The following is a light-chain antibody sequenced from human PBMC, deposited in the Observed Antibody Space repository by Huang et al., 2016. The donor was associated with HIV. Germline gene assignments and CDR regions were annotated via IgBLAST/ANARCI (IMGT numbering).Light chain of an antibody. CDR3: QQSDSIPRT. V-gene: IGKV1-39*01. Sequence: DIQMTQSPSSLSASVVDRVTITCRASQTINTYLNWYQQQPGKAPKLLISAASSSQSGVPTRLSGSGSGTDFTLTINSLQPGDFATYYCQQSDSIPRTFGQGTRVEIK. J-gene: IGKJ1*01. CDR2: AAS. CDR1: QTINTY.